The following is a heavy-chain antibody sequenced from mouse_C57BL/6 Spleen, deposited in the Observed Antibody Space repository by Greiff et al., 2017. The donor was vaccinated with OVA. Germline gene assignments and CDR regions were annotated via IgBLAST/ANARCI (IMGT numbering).Heavy chain of an antibody. CDR3: ASPPITTVVEGDYAMDY. J-gene: IGHJ4*01. V-gene: IGHV1-55*01. CDR2: IYPGSGST. CDR1: GYTFTSYW. Sequence: VQLQQPGAELVKPGASVKMSCKASGYTFTSYWITWVKQRPGQGLEWIGDIYPGSGSTNYNEKFKSKATLTVDTSSSTAYMQLSSLTSEDSAVYYCASPPITTVVEGDYAMDYWGQGTSVTVSS. D-gene: IGHD1-1*01.